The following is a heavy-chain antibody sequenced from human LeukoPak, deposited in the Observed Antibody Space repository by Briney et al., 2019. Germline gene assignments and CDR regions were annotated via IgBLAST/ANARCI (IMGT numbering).Heavy chain of an antibody. V-gene: IGHV4-59*01. CDR2: IYYSGST. D-gene: IGHD6-13*01. Sequence: SETLCLTCTVSGGSIRTYYWNWIRQPPGKGLEWIGYIYYSGSTNYNPSLKSRVTISVDTSKNQFSLKLSSVTAADTAVYYCAYSSSWYRNFDYWVQATLVTVPS. CDR1: GGSIRTYY. J-gene: IGHJ4*02. CDR3: AYSSSWYRNFDY.